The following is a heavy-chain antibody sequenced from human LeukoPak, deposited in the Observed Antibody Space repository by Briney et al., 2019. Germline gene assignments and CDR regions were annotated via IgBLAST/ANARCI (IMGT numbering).Heavy chain of an antibody. Sequence: PGGSLRLSCAASGFTFFTYGMNWVRQAPGKGLEWVAVIWYDGSNKYYADSVKGRFTISRDNSKNTLYLQMNSLRAEDTAVYYCAKNSLRNSDYWGQGTLVTVSS. J-gene: IGHJ4*02. D-gene: IGHD4-17*01. CDR3: AKNSLRNSDY. CDR2: IWYDGSNK. V-gene: IGHV3-33*06. CDR1: GFTFFTYG.